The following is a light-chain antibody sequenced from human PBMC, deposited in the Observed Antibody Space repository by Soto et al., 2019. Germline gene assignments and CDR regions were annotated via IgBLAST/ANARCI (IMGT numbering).Light chain of an antibody. J-gene: IGLJ2*01. CDR2: RNN. CDR1: SSNIGSNY. CDR3: AAWDDNLSGPEVV. Sequence: QSVLTQPPSASGTPGQRVTISCSGSSSNIGSNYVYWYQQLPGTAPKLLIYRNNQRPSGVPDRFSGSKSGTSASLAISGLRSEDEADYYCAAWDDNLSGPEVVFGGGTKLTVL. V-gene: IGLV1-47*01.